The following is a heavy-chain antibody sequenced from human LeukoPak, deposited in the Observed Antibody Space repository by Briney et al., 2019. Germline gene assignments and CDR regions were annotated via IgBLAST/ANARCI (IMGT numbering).Heavy chain of an antibody. CDR3: ARLGARQMLEY. V-gene: IGHV3-7*01. D-gene: IGHD4-17*01. CDR1: GFTFSSYW. J-gene: IGHJ4*02. Sequence: GGSLRLSCAASGFTFSSYWMNWARQAPGKGLEWVASINHSGNVNYYVDSVKGRFTVSRDNAKNSLYLQMNSLRAEDTAVYYCARLGARQMLEYWGQGTLVTVSS. CDR2: INHSGNVN.